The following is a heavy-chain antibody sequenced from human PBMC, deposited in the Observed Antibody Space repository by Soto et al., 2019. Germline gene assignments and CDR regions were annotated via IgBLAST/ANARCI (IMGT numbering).Heavy chain of an antibody. D-gene: IGHD3-3*01. CDR2: IKQDVSEK. CDR3: ASTVLPYYDFWSGRGRDYYYYGMDV. V-gene: IGHV3-7*01. CDR1: GFTFSSYW. Sequence: GGSLRLSCAASGFTFSSYWMSWVRQAPGKGLEWVANIKQDVSEKYYVDSVKGRFTISRDNAKNSLYLQMNSLRAEDTAVYYCASTVLPYYDFWSGRGRDYYYYGMDVWGQGTRVTVSS. J-gene: IGHJ6*02.